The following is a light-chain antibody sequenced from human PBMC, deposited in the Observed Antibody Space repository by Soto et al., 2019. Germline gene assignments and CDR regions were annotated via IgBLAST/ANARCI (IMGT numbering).Light chain of an antibody. CDR3: VLYMRSGISV. J-gene: IGLJ2*01. CDR1: SDSVSASHF. Sequence: QTVVTQEPSFSVSPGGTVTLTCGLSSDSVSASHFPSWCQQTPGQAPRTLIYNTNTRSSGVPDRFSGSILGNGAALTITGAQADDESDYYCVLYMRSGISVFGGGTKLTVL. CDR2: NTN. V-gene: IGLV8-61*01.